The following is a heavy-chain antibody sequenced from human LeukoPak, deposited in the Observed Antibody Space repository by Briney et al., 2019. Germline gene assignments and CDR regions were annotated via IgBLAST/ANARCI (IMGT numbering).Heavy chain of an antibody. CDR3: ARDWYASSSWGSDYYYMDV. CDR2: ISYDGSNK. D-gene: IGHD6-13*01. CDR1: VFTFSSYA. Sequence: GVSLRLSCAASVFTFSSYAMHWVRQAPGKGREGVAVISYDGSNKYYADSVKGRFTISRDNSKNTLYLQMNSLRAEDTAVYYCARDWYASSSWGSDYYYMDVWGKGTTVTVSS. V-gene: IGHV3-30*04. J-gene: IGHJ6*03.